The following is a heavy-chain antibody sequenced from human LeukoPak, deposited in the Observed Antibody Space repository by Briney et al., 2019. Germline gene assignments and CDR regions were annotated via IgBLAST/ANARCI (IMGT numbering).Heavy chain of an antibody. J-gene: IGHJ4*02. CDR3: ARARGLMVRGVSEFDY. CDR1: GGSFSGYY. D-gene: IGHD3-10*01. Sequence: SETLSLTCAVYGGSFSGYYWSWIRQPPGKGLEWIGEINHSGSTNYNPSLKSRVTISVDTSKNQFSLKLSSVTAADTAVYYCARARGLMVRGVSEFDYWGQGTLVTASS. V-gene: IGHV4-34*01. CDR2: INHSGST.